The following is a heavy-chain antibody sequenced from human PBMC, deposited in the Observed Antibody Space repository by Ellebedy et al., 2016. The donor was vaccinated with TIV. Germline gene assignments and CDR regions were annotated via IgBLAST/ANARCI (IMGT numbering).Heavy chain of an antibody. CDR2: IYSGGNT. V-gene: IGHV4-59*08. CDR1: GASISSFY. CDR3: ARHGGWGYSVSGGYYLWAFAS. Sequence: MPSETLSLTCTVSGASISSFYWSWIRQPPGKGLEWIGFIYSGGNTKHSPSLKSRLTISLDTSRNQVSLRLNSVTAADTAVYYGARHGGWGYSVSGGYYLWAFASWGQGKLVTVSS. D-gene: IGHD3-22*01. J-gene: IGHJ3*02.